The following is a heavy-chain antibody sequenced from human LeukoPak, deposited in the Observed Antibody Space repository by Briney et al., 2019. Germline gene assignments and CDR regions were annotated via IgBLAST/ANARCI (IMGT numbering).Heavy chain of an antibody. D-gene: IGHD5-12*01. V-gene: IGHV3-23*01. CDR3: AKWVATTYFDY. Sequence: GGSLRLSCAASGFTFRSYAMSWVRQAPGKGLGLVSAISGSGGSPYYADSVKGRFTISRDNSKNTLYLPMNRPRAQDTAVYYCAKWVATTYFDYWGQGTLVTVSS. CDR2: ISGSGGSP. CDR1: GFTFRSYA. J-gene: IGHJ4*02.